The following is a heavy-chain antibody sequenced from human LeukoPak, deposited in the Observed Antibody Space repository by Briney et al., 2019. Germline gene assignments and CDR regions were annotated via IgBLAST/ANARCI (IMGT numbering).Heavy chain of an antibody. V-gene: IGHV4-59*01. D-gene: IGHD4-17*01. CDR1: GGSIRGSY. Sequence: SETLSLTCTVSGGSIRGSYWSWIRQPPGKGLEWIGYIYYSGSTDYNPSLRSRVTISVDTSKNQFSLKLNSMTAADTAVYYCARTTTKYNTYDYWGQGTLVTVSS. CDR2: IYYSGST. J-gene: IGHJ4*02. CDR3: ARTTTKYNTYDY.